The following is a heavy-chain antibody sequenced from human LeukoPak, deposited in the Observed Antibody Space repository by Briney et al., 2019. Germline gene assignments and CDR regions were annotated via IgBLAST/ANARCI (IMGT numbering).Heavy chain of an antibody. V-gene: IGHV3-30*03. D-gene: IGHD4-17*01. CDR1: GFTFSSYG. CDR2: ISYDGSNK. Sequence: GGSLRLSCAASGFTFSSYGMHWVRQAPGKGLEWVAVISYDGSNKYYADSVKGRFTISRDNSKNTPYLQMNSLRAEDTAVYYCARGGVTTYGYEFWGQGAPVTVSS. J-gene: IGHJ4*02. CDR3: ARGGVTTYGYEF.